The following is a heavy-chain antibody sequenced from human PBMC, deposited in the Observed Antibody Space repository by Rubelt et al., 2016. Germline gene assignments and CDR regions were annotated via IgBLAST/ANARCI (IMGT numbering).Heavy chain of an antibody. D-gene: IGHD2-2*01. CDR3: AREYCTTTSCSYFDY. V-gene: IGHV3-21*01. CDR2: ISCTGSYI. J-gene: IGHJ4*02. Sequence: WVAGISCTGSYIYYADSLKGRFSISRDIAKNSLYLQMNSLRVEDTAVYYCAREYCTTTSCSYFDYWGQGTLVTVSS.